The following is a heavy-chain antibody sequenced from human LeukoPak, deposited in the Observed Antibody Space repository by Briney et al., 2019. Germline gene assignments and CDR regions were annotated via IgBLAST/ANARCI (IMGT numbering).Heavy chain of an antibody. CDR2: IYHSGST. D-gene: IGHD5-24*01. Sequence: SETLSLTCAASGYSISSGYYWGWIRQPPGKGLEWIGSIYHSGSTYYNPSLKSRVTISVDTSKNQFSLKLSSVTAADTAVYYCARRPIEMATPYWYFDLWGRGTLVTVSS. J-gene: IGHJ2*01. V-gene: IGHV4-38-2*01. CDR1: GYSISSGYY. CDR3: ARRPIEMATPYWYFDL.